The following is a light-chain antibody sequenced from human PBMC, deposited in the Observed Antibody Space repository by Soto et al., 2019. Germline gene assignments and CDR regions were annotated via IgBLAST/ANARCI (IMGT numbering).Light chain of an antibody. CDR2: DVS. V-gene: IGLV2-14*03. Sequence: QSALTQPASVSGSPGQSITISCTGTSSDVGAYNSVSWYQQHPGKAPKLMIYDVSNRRSRVSNRFSGSKSGNTISLTISGLQAEDEADYYCSSFTTGSHVLFGGGTKLTVL. J-gene: IGLJ2*01. CDR3: SSFTTGSHVL. CDR1: SSDVGAYNS.